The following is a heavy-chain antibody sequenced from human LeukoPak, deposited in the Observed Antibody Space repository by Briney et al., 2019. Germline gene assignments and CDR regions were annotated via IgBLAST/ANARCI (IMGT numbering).Heavy chain of an antibody. D-gene: IGHD6-19*01. CDR2: ISGSGGST. CDR1: GFTFSSYA. V-gene: IGHV3-23*01. J-gene: IGHJ4*02. Sequence: GGSLRLSCAASGFTFSSYAMSWVRQAPGKGLEWVSAISGSGGSTYYADSVKGRFTISRDNSKNTLYLQMNSLRAGDTAVYYCAKDISRVAVAGPQGGDYWGQGTLVTVSS. CDR3: AKDISRVAVAGPQGGDY.